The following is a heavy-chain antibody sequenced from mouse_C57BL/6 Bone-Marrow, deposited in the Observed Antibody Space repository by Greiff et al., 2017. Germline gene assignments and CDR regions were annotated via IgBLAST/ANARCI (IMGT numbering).Heavy chain of an antibody. CDR2: IYPGDGDP. V-gene: IGHV1-82*01. J-gene: IGHJ4*01. D-gene: IGHD1-1*01. Sequence: VQLQQSGPELVKPGASVKISCKASGYAFSSSWMNWVKQRPGKGLEWIGRIYPGDGDPNYNGKFKGKATLTADKSSSTAYMQLSSLTSEDSAVYFCARHYGSSYPYAMDYWGQGTSVTVSS. CDR3: ARHYGSSYPYAMDY. CDR1: GYAFSSSW.